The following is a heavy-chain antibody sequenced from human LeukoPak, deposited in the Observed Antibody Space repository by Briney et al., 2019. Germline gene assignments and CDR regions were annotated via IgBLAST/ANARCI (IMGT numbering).Heavy chain of an antibody. V-gene: IGHV1-18*01. J-gene: IGHJ1*01. CDR1: GYTFTSYG. D-gene: IGHD3-3*01. CDR2: ISAYNGNT. Sequence: ASVTVSCKASGYTFTSYGISWVRQAPGQGLEWMGWISAYNGNTNYAQKLQGRVTMTTDTSTSTAYMELRSLRSDDTAVYYCARDNGYDFWSGYPGGFQYWGQGTLVTVS. CDR3: ARDNGYDFWSGYPGGFQY.